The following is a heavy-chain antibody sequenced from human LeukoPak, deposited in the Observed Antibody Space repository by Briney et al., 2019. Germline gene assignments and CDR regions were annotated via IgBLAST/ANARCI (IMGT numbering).Heavy chain of an antibody. J-gene: IGHJ5*02. Sequence: SETLSLTCDVSGDSMSSSRYSWCWIRQPPGKGLEWIENIYHGGSTHYNPSLKSRVAISVDRSKKQFSLNLYSVTAADTAVYYCARAVVDVTRWFDPWGRGTLVTVSS. CDR3: ARAVVDVTRWFDP. V-gene: IGHV4-30-2*01. D-gene: IGHD4-23*01. CDR2: IYHGGST. CDR1: GDSMSSSRYS.